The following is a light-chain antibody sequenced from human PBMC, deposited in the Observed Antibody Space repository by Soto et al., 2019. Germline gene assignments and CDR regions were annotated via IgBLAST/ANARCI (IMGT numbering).Light chain of an antibody. V-gene: IGLV2-14*01. CDR1: SSDVGGYDY. Sequence: QSVLTQPASVSGSPGQSITISCTGTSSDVGGYDYVSWYQLHPGKAPKLMVFEVSNRPSGVSNRFSGSKSGNTASLTISGLQAEDEADYYCTSYTRSATPYIYGSGTKLTVL. J-gene: IGLJ1*01. CDR3: TSYTRSATPYI. CDR2: EVS.